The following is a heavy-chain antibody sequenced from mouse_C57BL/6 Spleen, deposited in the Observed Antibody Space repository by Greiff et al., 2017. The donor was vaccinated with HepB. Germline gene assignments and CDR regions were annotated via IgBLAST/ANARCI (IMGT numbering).Heavy chain of an antibody. D-gene: IGHD2-4*01. CDR2: ILPGSGST. J-gene: IGHJ3*01. CDR1: GYTFTGYW. V-gene: IGHV1-9*01. Sequence: VQLQQSGAELMKPGASVKLSCKATGYTFTGYWIEWVKQRPGHGLEWIGEILPGSGSTNYNEKFKSKATLTVDTSSSTAYMQLSSLTSEDSAVYYCARSYDYDDGFAYWGQGTLVTVSA. CDR3: ARSYDYDDGFAY.